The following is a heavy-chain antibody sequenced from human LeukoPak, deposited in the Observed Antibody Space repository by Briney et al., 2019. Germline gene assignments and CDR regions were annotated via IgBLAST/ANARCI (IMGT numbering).Heavy chain of an antibody. V-gene: IGHV3-21*01. CDR3: ARDRWHSSGWYTGEFDY. D-gene: IGHD6-19*01. J-gene: IGHJ4*02. CDR2: ISSSSSYI. CDR1: GFTVSDNC. Sequence: PGGSLRLSCAASGFTVSDNCVTWVRQAPGKGLEWVSSISSSSSYIYYADSVKGRFTISRDNAKNSLYLQMNSLRAEDTAVYYCARDRWHSSGWYTGEFDYWGQGTLVTVSS.